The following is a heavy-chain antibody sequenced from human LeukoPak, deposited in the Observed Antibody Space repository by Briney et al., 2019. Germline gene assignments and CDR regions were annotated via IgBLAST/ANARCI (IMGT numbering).Heavy chain of an antibody. Sequence: VASVKVTCKASGYTFTSYGISWVRQAPGQGLEWMGWTSAYNGNTNYAQKLQGRVTMTTDTSTSTAYMELRSLRSDDTAVYYCARDPVVVPAAMLADYYYYGMDVWGQGTTVTVSS. J-gene: IGHJ6*02. V-gene: IGHV1-18*01. D-gene: IGHD2-2*01. CDR3: ARDPVVVPAAMLADYYYYGMDV. CDR2: TSAYNGNT. CDR1: GYTFTSYG.